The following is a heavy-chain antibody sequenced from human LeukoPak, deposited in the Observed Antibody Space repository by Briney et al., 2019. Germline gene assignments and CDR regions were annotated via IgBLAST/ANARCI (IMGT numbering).Heavy chain of an antibody. J-gene: IGHJ4*02. CDR2: ISGSGGST. CDR3: AKEYTAMDYYFDY. V-gene: IGHV3-23*01. Sequence: GGSLRLSCAASGFTFSRYAMSWVRQAPGQGLEWVSAISGSGGSTYYADSVKGRFTISRDNSKNTLYLQMNSLRAEDTAVYYCAKEYTAMDYYFDYWGQGTLVTVSS. CDR1: GFTFSRYA. D-gene: IGHD5-18*01.